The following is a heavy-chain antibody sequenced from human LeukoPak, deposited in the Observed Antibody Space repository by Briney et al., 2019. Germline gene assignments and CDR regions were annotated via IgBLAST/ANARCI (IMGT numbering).Heavy chain of an antibody. D-gene: IGHD3-10*01. CDR3: ANENYYGSGSYPDY. CDR1: GFTFSSYG. J-gene: IGHJ4*02. V-gene: IGHV3-30*18. Sequence: AGGSLRLSCAASGFTFSSYGIHWVRQAPGKGLEWVALISYDGGNKYYADSVKGRFTISRDNSKNTLYLQMNSLRAEDTAVYYCANENYYGSGSYPDYWGQGTLVTVSS. CDR2: ISYDGGNK.